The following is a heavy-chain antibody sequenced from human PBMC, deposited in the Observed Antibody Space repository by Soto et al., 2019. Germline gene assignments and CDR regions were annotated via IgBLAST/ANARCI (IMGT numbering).Heavy chain of an antibody. V-gene: IGHV3-9*01. D-gene: IGHD3-10*01. CDR1: GFTFDDYA. CDR3: AKEKGGGFGELYG. Sequence: DVQVVESGGGLVQPGRSLRLSCAGSGFTFDDYAMHWVRQAPGKGLEWVSGISWNNDRIVYADSVKGRFTISRDNAKNSLYLQMNSLRAEDTALYYCAKEKGGGFGELYGWGQGTQVTVSS. CDR2: ISWNNDRI. J-gene: IGHJ4*02.